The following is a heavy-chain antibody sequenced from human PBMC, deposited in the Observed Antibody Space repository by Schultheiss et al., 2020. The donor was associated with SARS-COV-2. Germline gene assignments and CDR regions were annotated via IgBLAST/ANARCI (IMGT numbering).Heavy chain of an antibody. CDR1: GGSFSGYY. V-gene: IGHV4-34*01. J-gene: IGHJ6*03. CDR3: ARVPLGVAARPGYYYYMDV. CDR2: INHSGST. Sequence: SQTLSLTCAVYGGSFSGYYWSWIRQPPGKGLEWIGEINHSGSTNYNPSLKSRVTISVDTSKNQFSLKLSSVTAADTAVYYCARVPLGVAARPGYYYYMDVWGKGTTVTVSS. D-gene: IGHD6-6*01.